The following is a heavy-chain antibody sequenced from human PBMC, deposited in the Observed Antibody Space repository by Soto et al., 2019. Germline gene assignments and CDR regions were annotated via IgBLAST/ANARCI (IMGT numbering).Heavy chain of an antibody. J-gene: IGHJ4*02. Sequence: GGSLRLSCAASGFTLSSYAMSWVRQAPGKGLEWVSAISGSGGSTYYADSVKGRFTISRDNSKNTLYLQMNSLRAEDTAVYYCAKDGTIFGVVSFFDYWGQGTLVTVSS. V-gene: IGHV3-23*01. CDR3: AKDGTIFGVVSFFDY. CDR1: GFTLSSYA. CDR2: ISGSGGST. D-gene: IGHD3-3*01.